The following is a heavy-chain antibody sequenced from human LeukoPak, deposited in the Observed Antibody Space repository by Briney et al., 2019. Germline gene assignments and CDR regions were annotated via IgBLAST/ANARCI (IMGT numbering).Heavy chain of an antibody. CDR2: FYYSGST. J-gene: IGHJ4*02. Sequence: SETLSLTCSVSGGAVTSFYWSWIRQSPGKGLEWIGYFYYSGSTKYNPSLKSRVTMSGDTSKNQLSLKLSSVTAADTAMYYCARHRFASAVILDYWGQGDPVTVSS. CDR1: GGAVTSFY. D-gene: IGHD2-21*02. V-gene: IGHV4-59*08. CDR3: ARHRFASAVILDY.